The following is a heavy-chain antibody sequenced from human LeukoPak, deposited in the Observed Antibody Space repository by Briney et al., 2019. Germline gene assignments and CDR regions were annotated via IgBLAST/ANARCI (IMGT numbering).Heavy chain of an antibody. D-gene: IGHD3-22*01. CDR1: GGSFSGYY. CDR3: ARYPYYYDSSGYSSASDY. J-gene: IGHJ4*02. V-gene: IGHV4-34*01. CDR2: INRSGST. Sequence: SETLSLTCAVYGGSFSGYYWSWIRQPPGKGLEWIGEINRSGSTNYNPSLKSRVTISVDTSKNQFSLKLSSVTAADTAVYYCARYPYYYDSSGYSSASDYWGQGTLATVSS.